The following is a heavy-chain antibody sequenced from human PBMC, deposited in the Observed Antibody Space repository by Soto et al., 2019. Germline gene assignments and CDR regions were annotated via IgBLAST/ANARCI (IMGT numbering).Heavy chain of an antibody. V-gene: IGHV3-23*01. D-gene: IGHD1-26*01. Sequence: HPVGSLRLSCSASGFTFSNYAMSWVRQIPGKGLEWVSAISGSGGSTYYEDSVKGRFTISRDNSKSTLYLQMNSLRVDDTAVYYCAKGSPYSGTYFHPWGQGTLVTVSS. J-gene: IGHJ5*02. CDR1: GFTFSNYA. CDR3: AKGSPYSGTYFHP. CDR2: ISGSGGST.